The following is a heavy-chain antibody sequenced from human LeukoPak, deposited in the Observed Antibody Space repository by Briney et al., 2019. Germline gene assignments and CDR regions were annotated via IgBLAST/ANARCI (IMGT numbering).Heavy chain of an antibody. CDR3: ARYYDFWMDV. CDR1: GGSISSGGYY. V-gene: IGHV4-31*03. D-gene: IGHD3-3*01. Sequence: SQTLSLTCTVSGGSISSGGYYWSWIRQHPGKGLEWIGYIYYSGSTYYNPSLKSRVTISVDTSKNQFSLKLSSVTAAATAVYYCARYYDFWMDVWGKGTTVTVSS. J-gene: IGHJ6*04. CDR2: IYYSGST.